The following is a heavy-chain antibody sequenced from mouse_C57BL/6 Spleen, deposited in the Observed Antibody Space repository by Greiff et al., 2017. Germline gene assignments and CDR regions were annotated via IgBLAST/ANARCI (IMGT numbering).Heavy chain of an antibody. CDR1: GFTFSDYY. J-gene: IGHJ1*03. Sequence: VESEGGLVQPGSSMKLSCTASGFTFSDYYMAWVRQVPEKGLEWVANINYDGSSTYYLDSLKSRFIISRDNAKNILYLQMSSLKSEDTATYYCASIYYGNYDWYFDVWGTGTTVTVSS. V-gene: IGHV5-16*01. CDR2: INYDGSST. D-gene: IGHD2-1*01. CDR3: ASIYYGNYDWYFDV.